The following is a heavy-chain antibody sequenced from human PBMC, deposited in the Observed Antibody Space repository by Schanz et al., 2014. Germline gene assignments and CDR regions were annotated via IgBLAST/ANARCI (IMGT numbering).Heavy chain of an antibody. J-gene: IGHJ6*02. CDR2: IGGSDGNT. V-gene: IGHV1-18*01. CDR3: ARENTAVAGMPRVMDV. Sequence: QVQLVQSGGEVKTPGASVKVSCKASGYTFTRSGISWVRQAPGQGLEWMGWIGGSDGNTNFAQKFQGRVTMTTDTSTSTVYMELRSLTSDASAVYYCARENTAVAGMPRVMDVWGQGTTVTVTS. CDR1: GYTFTRSG. D-gene: IGHD6-19*01.